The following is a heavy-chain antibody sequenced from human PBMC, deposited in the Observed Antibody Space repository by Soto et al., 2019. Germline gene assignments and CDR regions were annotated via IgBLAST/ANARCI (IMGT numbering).Heavy chain of an antibody. Sequence: EVQLLESGGGLVQPGGSLRLSCAASGFTFSSYAMSWVRQAPGKGLEWVSAISGSGGSTYYADSVKGRFTISRDNSKNTLYLQMTSLRAEDTAVYYCAKDPPYDYVWGSYRLGPWGQGTLVTVSS. CDR3: AKDPPYDYVWGSYRLGP. D-gene: IGHD3-16*02. CDR1: GFTFSSYA. CDR2: ISGSGGST. V-gene: IGHV3-23*01. J-gene: IGHJ5*02.